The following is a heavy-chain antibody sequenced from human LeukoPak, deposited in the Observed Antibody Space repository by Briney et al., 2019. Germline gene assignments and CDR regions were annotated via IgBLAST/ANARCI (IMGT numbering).Heavy chain of an antibody. D-gene: IGHD4-17*01. V-gene: IGHV4-59*01. Sequence: PSETLSLTCTVSGGSISTYYWTWIRQPPGKGLEWIGYIQYRGNADYNPSLKSRVTISLDTSNNQCSLRQTSVTAADTAMYYCARVGSLTTFDWGQGTLVTVSS. CDR3: ARVGSLTTFD. CDR1: GGSISTYY. CDR2: IQYRGNA. J-gene: IGHJ4*02.